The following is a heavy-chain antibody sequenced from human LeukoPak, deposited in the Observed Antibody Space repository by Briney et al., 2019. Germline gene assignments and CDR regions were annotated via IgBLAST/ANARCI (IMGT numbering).Heavy chain of an antibody. V-gene: IGHV4-34*01. Sequence: PSETLSLTCAVYGGSFSGYYWSWIRQPPGKGLEWIGEINHSGSTNYNPSLKSRVTISVDTSKNQISLKLSSVTAADTAVYYCARVKYDYVWGSYRDIDLTDYWGQGTLVTVSS. CDR2: INHSGST. D-gene: IGHD3-16*02. J-gene: IGHJ4*02. CDR3: ARVKYDYVWGSYRDIDLTDY. CDR1: GGSFSGYY.